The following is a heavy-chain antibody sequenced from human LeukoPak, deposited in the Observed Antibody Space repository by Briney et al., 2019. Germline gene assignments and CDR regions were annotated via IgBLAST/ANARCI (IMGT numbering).Heavy chain of an antibody. Sequence: GGSLRLSCAASGFTVSSNYMSWVRQAPGKGLEWVSVIYSGGSTYYADSVKGRFTISRDNSKNTLYLQMNSLRAEDTAVYYCARAHAPYYDFWSGYYTVSYYYYYMDVWGKGTTVTVSS. V-gene: IGHV3-53*01. D-gene: IGHD3-3*01. CDR1: GFTVSSNY. CDR2: IYSGGST. J-gene: IGHJ6*03. CDR3: ARAHAPYYDFWSGYYTVSYYYYYMDV.